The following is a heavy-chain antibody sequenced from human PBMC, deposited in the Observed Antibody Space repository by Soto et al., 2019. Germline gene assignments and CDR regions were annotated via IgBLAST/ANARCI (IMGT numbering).Heavy chain of an antibody. CDR2: IDWDGDE. V-gene: IGHV2-70*11. CDR3: ARVSSTTYMGLDY. Sequence: GSGPTLVNPTQTLTLTCTFSGFSLTTSGLSVSWIRQPPGKALEWLARIDWDGDEYYSTSLKTRLPISKDTSKSQVVLTMTNMDPVDTATYYCARVSSTTYMGLDYWGQGALVTVSS. J-gene: IGHJ4*02. D-gene: IGHD2-2*01. CDR1: GFSLTTSGLS.